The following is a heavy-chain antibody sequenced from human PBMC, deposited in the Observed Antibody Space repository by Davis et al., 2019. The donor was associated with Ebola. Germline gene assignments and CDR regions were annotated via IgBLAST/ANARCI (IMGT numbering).Heavy chain of an antibody. V-gene: IGHV5-10-1*01. CDR3: ARLSKRGSSWYFDGMDV. CDR1: GYSFTSYW. J-gene: IGHJ6*04. Sequence: GESLKISCKGSGYSFTSYWISWVRQMPGKGLEWMGRIDPSDSYTDYSPSFQGHVSISTDKSINTAYLQWNSLKASDTAMYYCARLSKRGSSWYFDGMDVWGKGTTVTVSS. D-gene: IGHD6-13*01. CDR2: IDPSDSYT.